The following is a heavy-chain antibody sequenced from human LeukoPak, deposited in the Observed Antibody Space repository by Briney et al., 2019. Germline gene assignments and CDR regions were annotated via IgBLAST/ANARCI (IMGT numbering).Heavy chain of an antibody. CDR1: GFTFDDYA. V-gene: IGHV3-9*03. Sequence: GGSLRLSCAASGFTFDDYAMHWVRQAPGKGLEWVSGISWNSGSIGYADSVKGRFTISRDNAKNSLYLQMNSLRAEDMALYYCAKGGGGYSYYYYMDVWGKGTTVTVPS. J-gene: IGHJ6*03. CDR2: ISWNSGSI. D-gene: IGHD3-10*01. CDR3: AKGGGGYSYYYYMDV.